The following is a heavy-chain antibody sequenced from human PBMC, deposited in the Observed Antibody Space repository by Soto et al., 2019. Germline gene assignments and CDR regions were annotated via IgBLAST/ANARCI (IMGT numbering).Heavy chain of an antibody. Sequence: ASVKVSCKASGGTFSSYAISWLRQAPGQGLEWMGGIIPIFGTANYAQKFQGRVTITADESTSTAYMELSSLRSEDTALYYCARDYYDSSGYGGDWFDPWGQGTLVTVSS. CDR2: IIPIFGTA. CDR1: GGTFSSYA. J-gene: IGHJ5*02. CDR3: ARDYYDSSGYGGDWFDP. V-gene: IGHV1-69*13. D-gene: IGHD3-22*01.